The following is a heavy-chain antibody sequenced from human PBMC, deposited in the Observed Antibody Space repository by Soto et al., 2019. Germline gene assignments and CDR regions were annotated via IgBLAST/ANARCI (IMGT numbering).Heavy chain of an antibody. V-gene: IGHV2-5*02. CDR3: AHVYGGYDNFDY. Sequence: QITLKESGPTLVKPTQTLTLTCTFSGFSLSTSGVGVGWIRQPPGKALEWLALIYWDDDKRYSPSLKSRLTITKEPSKNQVVLTMTNMDPVDTATYYCAHVYGGYDNFDYWGQGTLVTVSS. J-gene: IGHJ4*02. D-gene: IGHD5-12*01. CDR1: GFSLSTSGVG. CDR2: IYWDDDK.